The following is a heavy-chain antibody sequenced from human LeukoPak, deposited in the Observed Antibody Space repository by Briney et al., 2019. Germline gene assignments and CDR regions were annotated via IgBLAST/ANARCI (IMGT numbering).Heavy chain of an antibody. V-gene: IGHV3-7*01. Sequence: GGSLRLSCAASGFTFSTSWMNWVRRAPGKGLEWVVSINPDGSEKYSVDSVEGRFTISRDNAKNSLFLQMNSLRAEDTAVYYCARHRYYYDSSGYFRYFDYWGQGTLVTVSS. D-gene: IGHD3-22*01. CDR1: GFTFSTSW. J-gene: IGHJ4*02. CDR3: ARHRYYYDSSGYFRYFDY. CDR2: INPDGSEK.